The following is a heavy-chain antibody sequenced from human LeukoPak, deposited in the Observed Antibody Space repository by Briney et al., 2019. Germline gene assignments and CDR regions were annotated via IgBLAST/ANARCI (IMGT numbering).Heavy chain of an antibody. CDR3: AKAFFRQWLAQCLDD. CDR1: GFTFSSYA. CDR2: ISGSGGST. Sequence: PGGSLRLSCAASGFTFSSYAMSWVRQAPGKGLEWVSAISGSGGSTYYADSAKGRFTISRDNSKNTLYLQMNSLRAEDTAVYYCAKAFFRQWLAQCLDDWGQGTLVTVSS. D-gene: IGHD6-19*01. J-gene: IGHJ4*02. V-gene: IGHV3-23*01.